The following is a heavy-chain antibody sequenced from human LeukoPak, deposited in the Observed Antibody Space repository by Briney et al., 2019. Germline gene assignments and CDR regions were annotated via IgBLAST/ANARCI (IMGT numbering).Heavy chain of an antibody. CDR3: ARGMYEVTYYMDV. V-gene: IGHV3-21*01. J-gene: IGHJ6*03. D-gene: IGHD2-8*01. CDR2: ISSSSSYI. Sequence: GGSLRLSCAASGFTFRSYSMDWVRQAPGKGLEWVSSISSSSSYIYYADSVKGRFTISRDNAKNSLYLQMNSLRAEDTAVYYCARGMYEVTYYMDVWGKGTTVTVSS. CDR1: GFTFRSYS.